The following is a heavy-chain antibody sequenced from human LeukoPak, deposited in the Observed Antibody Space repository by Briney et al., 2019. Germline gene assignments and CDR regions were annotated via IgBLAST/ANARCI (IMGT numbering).Heavy chain of an antibody. CDR3: ARGRDTAMVRAAFDI. CDR1: GGSFSGYY. CDR2: INHSGST. Sequence: PSETLSLTCAVYGGSFSGYYWSWIRQPPGKGLEWIGEINHSGSTNYNPSLKSRVTISVDTSKNQFSLKLSPVTAADTAVYYCARGRDTAMVRAAFDIWGQGTMVTVSS. D-gene: IGHD5-18*01. J-gene: IGHJ3*02. V-gene: IGHV4-34*01.